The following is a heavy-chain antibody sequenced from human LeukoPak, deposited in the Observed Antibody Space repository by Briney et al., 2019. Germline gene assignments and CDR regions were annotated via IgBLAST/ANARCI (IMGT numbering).Heavy chain of an antibody. D-gene: IGHD6-13*01. CDR1: GGSISSSSYY. V-gene: IGHV4-39*07. Sequence: SETLSLTCTVSGGSISSSSYYWGWIRQPPGKGLEWIGSIYYSGSTYYNPSLKSRVTISVDRSKNQFSLKLSSVTAADTAVYYCARARLGAAAGTDYWGQGTLVTVSS. J-gene: IGHJ4*02. CDR3: ARARLGAAAGTDY. CDR2: IYYSGST.